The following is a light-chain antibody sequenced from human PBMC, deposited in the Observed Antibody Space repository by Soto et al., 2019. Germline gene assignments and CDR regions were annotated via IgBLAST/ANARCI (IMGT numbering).Light chain of an antibody. CDR1: SSDVGGYNY. Sequence: QSALTQPASVSGSPGQSITISCTGTSSDVGGYNYVSWYQQHPGKAPKLMIYEVSNWPSGVSNRFSGSKSGNTASLTISGLQAEDEADYYCSSYTSSTTRVFGGGTKVTVL. V-gene: IGLV2-14*03. J-gene: IGLJ3*02. CDR2: EVS. CDR3: SSYTSSTTRV.